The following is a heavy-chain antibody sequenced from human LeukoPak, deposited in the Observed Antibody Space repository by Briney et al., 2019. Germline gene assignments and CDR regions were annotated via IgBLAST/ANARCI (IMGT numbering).Heavy chain of an antibody. CDR2: ISAGGGST. V-gene: IGHV3-23*01. CDR3: AKSLAAISAQAKYYFDY. CDR1: GFTFSSYA. D-gene: IGHD2-2*02. J-gene: IGHJ4*02. Sequence: PGGSLRLSCAASGFTFSSYAMSWVRQAPGKGLEWVSAISAGGGSTDYADSVKGRFTISRDNSKNTLYLQMNSLRAEDTAVYYCAKSLAAISAQAKYYFDYWGQGTLVTVSS.